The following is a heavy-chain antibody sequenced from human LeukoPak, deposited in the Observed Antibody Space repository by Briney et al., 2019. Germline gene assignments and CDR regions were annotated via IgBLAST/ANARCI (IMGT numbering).Heavy chain of an antibody. CDR3: AKNEREPCSSTSCYRVYGMDV. D-gene: IGHD2-2*02. Sequence: PGGSLRLSCAASGFTFNTFNMNWVRQAPGKGLEWVSAISGSGGSTYYADSVKGRFTISRDNSKNTLYLQMNSLRAEDTAVYYCAKNEREPCSSTSCYRVYGMDVWGQGTTVTVSS. V-gene: IGHV3-23*01. CDR1: GFTFNTFN. J-gene: IGHJ6*02. CDR2: ISGSGGST.